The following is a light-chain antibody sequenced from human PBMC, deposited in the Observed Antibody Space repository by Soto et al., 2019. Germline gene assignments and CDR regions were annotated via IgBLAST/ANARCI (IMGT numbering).Light chain of an antibody. CDR2: DAS. Sequence: EVVMTQSPGTLSLSPGERATLYCRASQSVASNLAWYQQKPGQAPRLLIYDASTRATGIPDRFSGSGSGTNLTLTITRLEPEDFAAYDCQQYVTSSTRTFGQGTKVDIK. CDR1: QSVASN. J-gene: IGKJ1*01. CDR3: QQYVTSSTRT. V-gene: IGKV3-20*01.